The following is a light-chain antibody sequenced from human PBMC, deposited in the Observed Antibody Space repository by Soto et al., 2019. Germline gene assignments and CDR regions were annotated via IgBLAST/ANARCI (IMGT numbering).Light chain of an antibody. CDR1: QSVSSY. Sequence: EVVLTQSPATLSLSPGEGATLSCRASQSVSSYLAWYQQKPGQAPRLLIYDASNRATGIPARFSGSGSGTDFTLPISSLEPEDFAVYYCQQRSKWPTFGGGTKVEIK. J-gene: IGKJ4*01. V-gene: IGKV3-11*01. CDR2: DAS. CDR3: QQRSKWPT.